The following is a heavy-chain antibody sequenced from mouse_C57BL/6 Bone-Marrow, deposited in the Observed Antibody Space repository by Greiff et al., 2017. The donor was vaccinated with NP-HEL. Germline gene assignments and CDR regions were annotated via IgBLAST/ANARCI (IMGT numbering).Heavy chain of an antibody. CDR1: GYSFTDYN. CDR3: ARGDYYGSFFDY. Sequence: VQLKESGPELVKPGASVKISCKASGYSFTDYNMNWVKQSTGKSLEWIGVINPNYGTTSYNQKFKGKATLTVDQSSSTAYMQLNSLTSEDSAVYDCARGDYYGSFFDYWGQGTTLTVSS. CDR2: INPNYGTT. D-gene: IGHD1-1*01. J-gene: IGHJ2*01. V-gene: IGHV1-39*01.